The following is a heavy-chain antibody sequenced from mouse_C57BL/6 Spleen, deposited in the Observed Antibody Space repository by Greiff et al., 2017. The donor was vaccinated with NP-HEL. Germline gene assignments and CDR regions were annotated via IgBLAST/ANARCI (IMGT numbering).Heavy chain of an antibody. CDR2: IYPGSGST. Sequence: QVQLQQPGAELVKPGASVKMSCKASGYTFTSYWITWVKQRPGQGLEWIGDIYPGSGSTNYNEKFKSKATLTVDTSSSTAYMQLSSLTSEDSAVDYCARVNYSNPYYAMDYWGQGTSVTVSS. CDR3: ARVNYSNPYYAMDY. V-gene: IGHV1-55*01. CDR1: GYTFTSYW. D-gene: IGHD2-5*01. J-gene: IGHJ4*01.